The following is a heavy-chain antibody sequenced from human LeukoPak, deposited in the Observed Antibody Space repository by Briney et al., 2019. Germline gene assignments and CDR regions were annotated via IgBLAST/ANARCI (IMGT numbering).Heavy chain of an antibody. CDR2: ISGYNGNT. V-gene: IGHV1-18*01. CDR1: GYTFTSYA. J-gene: IGHJ6*04. D-gene: IGHD5-18*01. CDR3: ARGYSYGSDYYYGMDV. Sequence: GAPVKAACMASGYTFTSYAISWVRQAPGQGLEWMGWISGYNGNTKYAQKVQGRVTMTTDTSTSTAYMELRSLRSDDTAVYYCARGYSYGSDYYYGMDVWGKRATVSVSS.